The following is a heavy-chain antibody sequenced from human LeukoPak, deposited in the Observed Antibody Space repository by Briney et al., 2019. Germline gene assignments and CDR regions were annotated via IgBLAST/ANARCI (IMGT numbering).Heavy chain of an antibody. D-gene: IGHD3-3*01. Sequence: GSSVKVSCKASGGTFSSYAISWVRQAPGQGLEWMGEIIPIFGTANYAQKFQGRVTITTDESTSTAYMELSSLRSEDTAVYYCAREYDSYNWFDPWGQGTLVTVSS. CDR3: AREYDSYNWFDP. CDR2: IIPIFGTA. J-gene: IGHJ5*02. V-gene: IGHV1-69*05. CDR1: GGTFSSYA.